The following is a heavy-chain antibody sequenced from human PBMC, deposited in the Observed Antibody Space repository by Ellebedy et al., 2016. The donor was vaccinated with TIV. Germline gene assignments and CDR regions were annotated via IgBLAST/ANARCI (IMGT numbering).Heavy chain of an antibody. CDR1: GGTFSTYA. Sequence: ASVKVSCXASGGTFSTYASSWVRQAHGQGLEWMGGIIPIFGTANYAQKFQGRVTITADESTSTAYMELSSLRSEDTAVYYCARWGATRITMVRGVISWGQGTLVTVSS. J-gene: IGHJ4*02. CDR2: IIPIFGTA. CDR3: ARWGATRITMVRGVIS. D-gene: IGHD3-10*01. V-gene: IGHV1-69*13.